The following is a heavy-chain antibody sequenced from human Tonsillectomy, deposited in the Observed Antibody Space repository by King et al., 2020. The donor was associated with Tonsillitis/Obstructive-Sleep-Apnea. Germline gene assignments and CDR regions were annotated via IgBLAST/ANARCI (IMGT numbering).Heavy chain of an antibody. D-gene: IGHD3-3*01. J-gene: IGHJ6*03. CDR3: AKSAYFDFWSGYYTDRGYMDV. CDR2: INWNSGSI. Sequence: VQLVESGGGLVQPGRSLRLSCAASGFTFDDYAMYWVRQAPGKGLEWVSGINWNSGSIGYADSVKGRFTISRDNAKNSLYLQMNSLRPEDTALYYCAKSAYFDFWSGYYTDRGYMDVWGKGTTVTVSS. CDR1: GFTFDDYA. V-gene: IGHV3-9*01.